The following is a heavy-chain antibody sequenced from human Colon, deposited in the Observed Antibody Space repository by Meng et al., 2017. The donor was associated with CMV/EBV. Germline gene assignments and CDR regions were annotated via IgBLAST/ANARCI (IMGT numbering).Heavy chain of an antibody. J-gene: IGHJ4*02. CDR1: GFTFSTYA. Sequence: GESLKISCATSGFTFSTYAMNWVRQAPGKGLEWVSAISTNGGSTYYADSVKGRFTISRDNSQNRLYLQMNSLRAEDTALYYCAKNGAWFRVDSWGQGTPVTVSS. CDR2: ISTNGGST. D-gene: IGHD3-10*01. CDR3: AKNGAWFRVDS. V-gene: IGHV3-23*01.